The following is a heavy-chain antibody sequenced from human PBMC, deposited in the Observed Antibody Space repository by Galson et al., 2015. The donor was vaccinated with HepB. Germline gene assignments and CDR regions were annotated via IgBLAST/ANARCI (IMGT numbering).Heavy chain of an antibody. V-gene: IGHV1-2*02. D-gene: IGHD6-6*01. CDR1: GYTFTGYY. Sequence: SVKVSCKASGYTFTGYYMHWVRQAPGQGLEWMGWINPNSGGTNYAQKFQGRVTMTRDTSISTAYMELSRLRSDDTAVYYCARDWGARSSSSQGRYYYYMDVWGKGTTVTVSS. CDR2: INPNSGGT. CDR3: ARDWGARSSSSQGRYYYYMDV. J-gene: IGHJ6*03.